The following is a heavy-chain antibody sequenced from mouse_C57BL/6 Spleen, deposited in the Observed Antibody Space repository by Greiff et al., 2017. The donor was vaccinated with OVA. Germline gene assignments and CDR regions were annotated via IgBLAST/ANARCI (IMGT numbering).Heavy chain of an antibody. CDR1: GFAFSSSW. J-gene: IGHJ2*01. D-gene: IGHD2-3*01. V-gene: IGHV1-82*01. CDR2: IYAGDGDT. Sequence: VQLLQSGAGLVKPGASVKLSCAASGFAFSSSWMNWVKQTPGKGLEWIGRIYAGDGDTNYNGKVKGKATLTADKSSSTAYMQLSSLTSEDSAVYFCARSQLYYLDYWGQGTTLTVSS. CDR3: ARSQLYYLDY.